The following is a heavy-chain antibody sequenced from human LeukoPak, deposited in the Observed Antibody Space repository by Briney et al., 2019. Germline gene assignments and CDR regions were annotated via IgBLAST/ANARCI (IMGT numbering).Heavy chain of an antibody. CDR1: GFTFSSYE. CDR3: AKDTYYSGSGSLKYRMDV. Sequence: GGSLRLSCAASGFTFSSYEMNWVRQAPGKGLEWVSYISSSGSTIYYADSVKGRFTISRDNSKNTLYLQMNSLRAEDTAVYYCAKDTYYSGSGSLKYRMDVWGKGTTVTISS. J-gene: IGHJ6*03. V-gene: IGHV3-48*03. CDR2: ISSSGSTI. D-gene: IGHD3-10*01.